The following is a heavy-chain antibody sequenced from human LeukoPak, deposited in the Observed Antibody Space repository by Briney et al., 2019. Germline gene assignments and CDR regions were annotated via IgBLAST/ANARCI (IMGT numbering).Heavy chain of an antibody. CDR2: IHTTGST. V-gene: IGHV4-4*07. CDR1: GGSITSYY. J-gene: IGHJ4*02. CDR3: AGNYYGSGSYYSEDRY. D-gene: IGHD3-10*01. Sequence: SETLSLTCTVSGGSITSYYWSWIRQPAGKGLEWIGRIHTTGSTNYNPSLKSRVTMSVDTSKNQFSLKLSSVTTADTAVYYCAGNYYGSGSYYSEDRYWGQGTLVTVSS.